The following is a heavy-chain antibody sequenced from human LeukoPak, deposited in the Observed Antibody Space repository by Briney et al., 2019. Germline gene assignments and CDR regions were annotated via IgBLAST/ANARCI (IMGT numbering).Heavy chain of an antibody. CDR1: GGSFSGYY. CDR2: INHSGST. J-gene: IGHJ5*02. V-gene: IGHV4-34*01. D-gene: IGHD1-26*01. CDR3: ARGHRKSGKLLSIVGATYNWFDP. Sequence: PPETLSLTCAVYGGSFSGYYWSWIRQPPGKGLEWIGEINHSGSTNYNPSFKSRVTISVDTSKNQFSLKLSSVTAADTAVYYCARGHRKSGKLLSIVGATYNWFDPWGQGTLVTVSS.